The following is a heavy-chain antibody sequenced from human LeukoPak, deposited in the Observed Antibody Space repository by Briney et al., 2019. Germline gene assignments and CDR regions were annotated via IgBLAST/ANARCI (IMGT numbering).Heavy chain of an antibody. CDR1: GFTFSSYS. CDR3: ARGYCSGGSCHPKLYYFDY. D-gene: IGHD2-15*01. Sequence: GGSLRLSCAASGFTFSSYSMNWVRQAPGKGLEWVAVISYDGSNKYYADSVKGRFTISRDNSKNTLYLQMNSLRAEDAAVYYCARGYCSGGSCHPKLYYFDYWGQGTLVTVSS. J-gene: IGHJ4*02. CDR2: ISYDGSNK. V-gene: IGHV3-30*03.